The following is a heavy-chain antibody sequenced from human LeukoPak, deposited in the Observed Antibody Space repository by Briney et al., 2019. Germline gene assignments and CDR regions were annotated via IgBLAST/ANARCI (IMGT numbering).Heavy chain of an antibody. Sequence: GASVKVSCKASGYTFTGYYMHWVRQPPGQGLEWMGWINPNSGGTNYAQKFQGRVTMTRDTSISTAYMELSRLRSDDTAVYYCARESNDYGAFDIWGQGTMVTVSS. V-gene: IGHV1-2*02. CDR2: INPNSGGT. J-gene: IGHJ3*02. D-gene: IGHD4-17*01. CDR1: GYTFTGYY. CDR3: ARESNDYGAFDI.